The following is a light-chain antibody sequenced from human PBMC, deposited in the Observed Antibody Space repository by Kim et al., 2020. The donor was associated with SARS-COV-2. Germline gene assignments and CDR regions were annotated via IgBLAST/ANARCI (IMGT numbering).Light chain of an antibody. CDR2: LGS. CDR1: QSLLHSNGYNY. CDR3: MQTLQTPRA. J-gene: IGKJ2*01. V-gene: IGKV2-28*01. Sequence: DIEMTQSPLSLPVTPGGPASISCRSSQSLLHSNGYNYSDWYLQKPVQSPQLLIYLGSNRASGVPDMCSGSGSGTGFTLKISRVEAGDVEVSYCMQTLQTPRAFGQGTKL.